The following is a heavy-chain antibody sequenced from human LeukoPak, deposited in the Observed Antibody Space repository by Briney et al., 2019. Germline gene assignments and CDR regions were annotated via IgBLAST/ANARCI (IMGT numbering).Heavy chain of an antibody. CDR3: ARSEIAAAGSDY. D-gene: IGHD6-13*01. J-gene: IGHJ4*02. V-gene: IGHV3-23*01. CDR1: GFTFSSYA. Sequence: GGSLRLSCAASGFTFSSYAMSWVRQAPGKGLEWVSTISDSGGSTYYADSVKGRFTISRDNSKNTLYLQMNSLRAEDTAVYYCARSEIAAAGSDYWGQGTLVTVSS. CDR2: ISDSGGST.